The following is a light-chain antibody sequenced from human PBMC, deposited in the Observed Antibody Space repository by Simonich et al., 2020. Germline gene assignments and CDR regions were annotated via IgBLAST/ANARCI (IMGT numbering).Light chain of an antibody. CDR3: YSTDSSGNHCV. J-gene: IGLJ3*02. CDR1: ALPKKY. V-gene: IGLV3-10*01. Sequence: SYELTQPPSVSVSPGQTARITCSGDALPKKYAYWYPQKSGQAPVLVIYEDSKRPSGIPERFSGSSSGTMATLTISGAQVEDEADYYCYSTDSSGNHCVFGGGTKLTVL. CDR2: EDS.